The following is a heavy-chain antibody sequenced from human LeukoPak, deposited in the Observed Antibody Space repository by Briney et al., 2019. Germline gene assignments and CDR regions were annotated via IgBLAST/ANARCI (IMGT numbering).Heavy chain of an antibody. CDR3: AREGQDGADY. V-gene: IGHV4-30-2*01. Sequence: SETLSLTCTVSGGSISSGGYYWSWIRQPPGKGLEWIGYIYHSGSTYYNPSLKSRVTISVDRSKNQFSLKLSSVTAADTAVYYCAREGQDGADYWGQGTLVTVSS. CDR2: IYHSGST. D-gene: IGHD4-17*01. J-gene: IGHJ4*02. CDR1: GGSISSGGYY.